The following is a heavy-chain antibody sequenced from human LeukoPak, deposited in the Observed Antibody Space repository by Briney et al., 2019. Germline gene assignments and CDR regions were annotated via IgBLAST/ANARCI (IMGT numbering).Heavy chain of an antibody. CDR3: ARDGRIQPFDY. J-gene: IGHJ4*02. V-gene: IGHV3-66*01. D-gene: IGHD5-18*01. Sequence: GGSLRLSCAASGFTVSSNYMSWVRQAPGKGLEWVSVIYSGGSTYYADSVKGRFTISRDNSKNTLYLQMNSLRAEDTAVYYCARDGRIQPFDYWGQGTLVTVSS. CDR2: IYSGGST. CDR1: GFTVSSNY.